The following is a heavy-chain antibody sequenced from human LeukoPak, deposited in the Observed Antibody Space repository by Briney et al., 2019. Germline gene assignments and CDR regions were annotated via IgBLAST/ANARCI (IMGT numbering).Heavy chain of an antibody. V-gene: IGHV2-5*01. CDR2: IYWNDDK. CDR1: GFSLSTSGVG. Sequence: SGPTLVNPTQTLTLTCTFSGFSLSTSGVGVGWIRQPPGKALEWLALIYWNDDKRYSPSLKSRLTITKDTSKNQVVLTMTNMDPVDTATYYCAHRPEDHCINGACYYNWFDPWGQGTLVAVSS. D-gene: IGHD2-8*01. CDR3: AHRPEDHCINGACYYNWFDP. J-gene: IGHJ5*02.